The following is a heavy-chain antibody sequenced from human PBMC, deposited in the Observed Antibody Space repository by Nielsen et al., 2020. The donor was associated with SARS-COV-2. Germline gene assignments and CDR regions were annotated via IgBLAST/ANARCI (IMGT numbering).Heavy chain of an antibody. CDR2: IYYSGST. J-gene: IGHJ3*02. Sequence: SETLSLTCTVSGGSISSYYWSWIRQPPGKGLEWIGYIYYSGSTNYNPSLKSRVTISVDTSKNQFSLKLSSVTAADTAVYYCAGGYYDSSGYYVEAFDIWGQGTMVTVSS. CDR1: GGSISSYY. V-gene: IGHV4-59*12. D-gene: IGHD3-22*01. CDR3: AGGYYDSSGYYVEAFDI.